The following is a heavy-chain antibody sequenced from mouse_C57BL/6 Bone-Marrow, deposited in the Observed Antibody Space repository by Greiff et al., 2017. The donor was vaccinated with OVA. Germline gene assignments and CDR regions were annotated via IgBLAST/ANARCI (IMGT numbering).Heavy chain of an antibody. D-gene: IGHD2-1*01. J-gene: IGHJ2*01. CDR2: FHPYNDDT. Sequence: VHLVESGAELVKPGASVKMSCKASGYTFTTYPIEWLKQNHGKSLEWIGNFHPYNDDTKYNEKFKGKATLTVEKSSSTVYLELSRLTSDDSAVYYCARGHYGNPYYFDYWGQGTTLTVSS. V-gene: IGHV1-47*01. CDR1: GYTFTTYP. CDR3: ARGHYGNPYYFDY.